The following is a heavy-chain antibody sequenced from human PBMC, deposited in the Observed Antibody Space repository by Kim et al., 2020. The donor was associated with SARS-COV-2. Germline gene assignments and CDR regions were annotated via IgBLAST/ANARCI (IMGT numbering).Heavy chain of an antibody. V-gene: IGHV5-51*01. Sequence: PAFQGQVTISADKSISTAYLQWSSLKASDTAMYYCARLPGGFGVNYYFDYWGQGTLVTVSS. J-gene: IGHJ4*02. CDR3: ARLPGGFGVNYYFDY. D-gene: IGHD3-3*01.